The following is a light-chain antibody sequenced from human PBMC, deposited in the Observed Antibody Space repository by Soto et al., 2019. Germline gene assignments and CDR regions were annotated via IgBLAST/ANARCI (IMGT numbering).Light chain of an antibody. CDR3: ETWDSNIHWV. CDR2: LEGSGSY. CDR1: RGHSSYI. Sequence: QSVLTQSSSASASLGSSVKLTWTLSRGHSSYIIAWHQQQPGKAPRYLMKLEGSGSYNQGSGVPDRFSGSSSGADRYLTISNLQFEDEADYYCETWDSNIHWVFGGGTKVTVL. V-gene: IGLV4-60*02. J-gene: IGLJ3*02.